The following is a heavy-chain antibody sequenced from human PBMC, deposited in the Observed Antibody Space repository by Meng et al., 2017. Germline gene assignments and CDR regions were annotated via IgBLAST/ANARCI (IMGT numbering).Heavy chain of an antibody. J-gene: IGHJ6*02. V-gene: IGHV5-51*01. CDR3: ARRISTVTTGNYYYGKDV. CDR2: IYPGDSDT. Sequence: GESLKISCKGSGYSFTSYWIGWVRQMPGKGLEWMGIIYPGDSDTRYSPSFQGQVTISADKSISPAYLQWSSLKASDTAMYYCARRISTVTTGNYYYGKDVWGQGTTVTVSS. D-gene: IGHD4-11*01. CDR1: GYSFTSYW.